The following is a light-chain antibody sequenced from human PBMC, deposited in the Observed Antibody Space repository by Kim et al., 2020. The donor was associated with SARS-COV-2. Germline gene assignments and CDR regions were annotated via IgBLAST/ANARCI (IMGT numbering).Light chain of an antibody. CDR3: CSYAGSDTFV. V-gene: IGLV2-23*02. CDR2: EVS. Sequence: GQSITISCTGTSSDVGKYKLVSWYQQNPGKAPKLMMYEVSKRPSGVSNRFSGSKSGNTASLTISGLQAEDEADYYCCSYAGSDTFVFGTGTKVTVL. J-gene: IGLJ1*01. CDR1: SSDVGKYKL.